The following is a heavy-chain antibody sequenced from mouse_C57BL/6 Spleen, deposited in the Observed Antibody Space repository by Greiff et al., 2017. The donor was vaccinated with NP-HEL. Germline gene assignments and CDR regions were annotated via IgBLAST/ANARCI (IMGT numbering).Heavy chain of an antibody. J-gene: IGHJ4*01. V-gene: IGHV1-15*01. CDR2: IDPETGGT. CDR1: GYTFTDYE. Sequence: VQLQQSGAELVRPGASVTLSCKASGYTFTDYEMHWVKQTPVHGLEWIGAIDPETGGTAYNQKFKGKAILTADKSSSTAYMELRSRTSEDSAVYYCTRSTTGYYAMDYWGQGTSVTVSS. CDR3: TRSTTGYYAMDY. D-gene: IGHD2-13*01.